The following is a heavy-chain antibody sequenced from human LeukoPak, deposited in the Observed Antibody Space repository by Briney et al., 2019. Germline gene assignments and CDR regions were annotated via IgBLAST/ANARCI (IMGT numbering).Heavy chain of an antibody. CDR2: INWNGGST. D-gene: IGHD6-6*01. J-gene: IGHJ4*02. CDR1: GFTFSSYE. CDR3: ARDVGLAARPKFDY. Sequence: GGSLRLSCAASGFTFSSYEMNWVRQAPGKGLEWVSGINWNGGSTGYADSVKGRFTISRDNAKNSLYLQMNSLRAEDTALYYCARDVGLAARPKFDYWGQGTLVTVSS. V-gene: IGHV3-20*04.